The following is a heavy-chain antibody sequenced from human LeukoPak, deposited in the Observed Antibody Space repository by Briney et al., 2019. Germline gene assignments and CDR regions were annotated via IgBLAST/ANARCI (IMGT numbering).Heavy chain of an antibody. V-gene: IGHV1-2*02. CDR1: GYTFTGYY. J-gene: IGHJ4*02. CDR2: INPNSGGT. CDR3: ARESKWYCSGGSCYPY. Sequence: ASVKVSCKASGYTFTGYYMHWVRQAPGQGLEWMGWINPNSGGTNYAQKLQGRVTMTRNTSISTAYMELSSLRSEDTAVYYCARESKWYCSGGSCYPYWGQGTLVTVSS. D-gene: IGHD2-15*01.